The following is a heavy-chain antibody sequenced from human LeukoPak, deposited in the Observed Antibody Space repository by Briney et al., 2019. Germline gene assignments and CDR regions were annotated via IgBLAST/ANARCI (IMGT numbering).Heavy chain of an antibody. Sequence: GGSLRLSCEASGFAFSSYNMNWVRQAPGKGLEWVFSMSSTSRYIYSADSVKGRFSISRDNAKSALYVDMATLRAEDTAVYYCGRKGVVPDCQFDVWGRGSLVTVSS. V-gene: IGHV3-21*01. CDR3: GRKGVVPDCQFDV. D-gene: IGHD2-15*01. CDR1: GFAFSSYN. J-gene: IGHJ2*01. CDR2: MSSTSRYI.